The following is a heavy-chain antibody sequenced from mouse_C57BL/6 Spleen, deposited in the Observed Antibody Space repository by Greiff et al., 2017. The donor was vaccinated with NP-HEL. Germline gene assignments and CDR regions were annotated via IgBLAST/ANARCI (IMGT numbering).Heavy chain of an antibody. V-gene: IGHV1-54*01. CDR3: ARGYGNDAMDY. D-gene: IGHD2-1*01. CDR1: GYAFTNYL. J-gene: IGHJ4*01. CDR2: INPGSGGT. Sequence: VQLQHSGAELVRPGTSVKVSCKASGYAFTNYLIEWVKQRPGQGLEWIGVINPGSGGTNYNEKFKGKATLTADKSSSTAYMQLSSLTSEDSAVYFCARGYGNDAMDYWGQGTSVTVSS.